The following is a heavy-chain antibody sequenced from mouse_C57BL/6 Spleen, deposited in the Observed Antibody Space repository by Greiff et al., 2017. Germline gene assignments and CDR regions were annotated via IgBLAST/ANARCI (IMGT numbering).Heavy chain of an antibody. CDR3: ARWDGSSPYYFDY. V-gene: IGHV1-52*01. Sequence: QVQLQQPGAELVRPGSSVTLSCKASGYSFTSYWMHWVKQRPIQGLEWIGNIVPSDSETHYNQKIKDKATLTVANSSSTAYMQLSSLTSEASAVYDCARWDGSSPYYFDYWGQGTTLTVSS. CDR1: GYSFTSYW. J-gene: IGHJ2*01. D-gene: IGHD1-1*01. CDR2: IVPSDSET.